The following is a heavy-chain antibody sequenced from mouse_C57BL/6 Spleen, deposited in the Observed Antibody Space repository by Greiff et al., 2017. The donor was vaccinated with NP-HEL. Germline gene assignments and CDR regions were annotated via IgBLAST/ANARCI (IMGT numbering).Heavy chain of an antibody. J-gene: IGHJ1*03. CDR1: GFTFSSYG. V-gene: IGHV5-6*01. CDR2: ISSGGSYT. CDR3: AREGAPYFDV. Sequence: EVQLVESGGDLVKPGGSLKLSCAASGFTFSSYGMSWVRQTPDKRLEWVATISSGGSYTYYPDSVKGRFTISRDNAKNTLYLQMSSLKSEDTAMYYCAREGAPYFDVWGTGTTVTVSS.